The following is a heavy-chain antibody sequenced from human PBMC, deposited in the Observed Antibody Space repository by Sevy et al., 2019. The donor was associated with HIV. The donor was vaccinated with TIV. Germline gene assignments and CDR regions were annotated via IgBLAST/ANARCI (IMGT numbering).Heavy chain of an antibody. D-gene: IGHD5-18*01. J-gene: IGHJ4*02. CDR1: TFTLSDYY. CDR2: ISTRGSHI. V-gene: IGHV3-11*01. Sequence: GGSLRLSCAASTFTLSDYYMTWIRQAPGKGLESVSYISTRGSHIYYADSVKGRFTISRDNAKNSLYLQMNSLRAEDTAVYYCARVRYNYGSYYFDYWGQGTLVTVSS. CDR3: ARVRYNYGSYYFDY.